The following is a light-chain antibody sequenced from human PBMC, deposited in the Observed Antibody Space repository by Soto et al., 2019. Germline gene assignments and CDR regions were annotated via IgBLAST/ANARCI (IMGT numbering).Light chain of an antibody. J-gene: IGKJ2*01. Sequence: EIVLTQSPGTLSLSPGERATLSCRASQNVRSNFLAWYQQKHGQAPRLVIFGASSRATGIPDRFSGSGSGTDFTLTISRLEPEDFAIYYCQQSRTFAQGTKLEIK. V-gene: IGKV3-20*01. CDR3: QQSRT. CDR1: QNVRSNF. CDR2: GAS.